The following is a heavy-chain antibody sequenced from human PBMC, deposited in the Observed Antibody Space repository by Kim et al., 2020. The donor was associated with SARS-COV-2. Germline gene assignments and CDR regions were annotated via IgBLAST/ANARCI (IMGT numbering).Heavy chain of an antibody. CDR2: MSASGTSK. CDR1: FFPFLLSA. Sequence: VSLSLSCAASFFPFLLSAISWVRQAPGKGLEWVSGMSASGTSKFDADSVKGRFTISRDNSENTLYLHMNSLRAEDTAVYYCARKRGLGIYCGFDIWGQGTMVTVSS. D-gene: IGHD2-21*01. J-gene: IGHJ3*02. V-gene: IGHV3-23*01. CDR3: ARKRGLGIYCGFDI.